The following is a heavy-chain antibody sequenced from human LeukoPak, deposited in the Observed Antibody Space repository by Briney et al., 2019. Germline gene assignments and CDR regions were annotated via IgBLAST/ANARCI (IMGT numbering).Heavy chain of an antibody. V-gene: IGHV3-53*01. J-gene: IGHJ4*02. CDR2: IYSGGST. CDR1: GFTVSSYY. Sequence: PGGSLRLSCAASGFTVSSYYMSWVRQAPGKGLEWVSVIYSGGSTYYADSVKGRFTISRDNSKDTLYLQMNSLRAEDTAVYYGAREVAYYYDTSGYGFDYWGQGTLVTVSS. D-gene: IGHD3-22*01. CDR3: AREVAYYYDTSGYGFDY.